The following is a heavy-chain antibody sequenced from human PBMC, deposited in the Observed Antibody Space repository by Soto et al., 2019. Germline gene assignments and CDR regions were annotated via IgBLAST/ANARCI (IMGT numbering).Heavy chain of an antibody. J-gene: IGHJ4*02. CDR3: ARHLVHASPRPYLDY. CDR1: GYSFTSYW. CDR2: IDPSDSYI. V-gene: IGHV5-10-1*01. Sequence: PGESLKISCKGSGYSFTSYWINWVRQMPGKGLEWMGTIDPSDSYINYSPSFQGHVTISADKSISTAYLQWSSLKASDTAMYYCARHLVHASPRPYLDYWGQGTLVTVSS. D-gene: IGHD3-16*02.